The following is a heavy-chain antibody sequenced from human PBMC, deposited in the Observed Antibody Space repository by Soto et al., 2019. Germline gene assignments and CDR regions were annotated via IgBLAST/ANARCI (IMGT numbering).Heavy chain of an antibody. D-gene: IGHD5-12*01. CDR3: ARALGYSGYAGMDV. CDR1: GYTFTIYG. Sequence: ASVKVSCKASGYTFTIYGINWARQAPGQGLEWMGWISPDSGNTNYAQKLQGRVTMTTDTSTSTAYMELRSLRSDDTAVYYCARALGYSGYAGMDVWGQGTTVTVSS. V-gene: IGHV1-18*01. J-gene: IGHJ6*02. CDR2: ISPDSGNT.